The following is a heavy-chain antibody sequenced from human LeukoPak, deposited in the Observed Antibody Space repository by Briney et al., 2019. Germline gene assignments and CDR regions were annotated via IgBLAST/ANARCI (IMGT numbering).Heavy chain of an antibody. Sequence: PGGSLRLSCAASGFTFTSCEMNWVRQAPGKGLEWASYISGRGSTIYYADSVKGRFTISRDNAKNSLYLQMNSLRAEDTAVYYCAREIFRWGGYWGQGTLVTVSS. CDR3: AREIFRWGGY. CDR1: GFTFTSCE. V-gene: IGHV3-48*03. D-gene: IGHD3-3*01. J-gene: IGHJ4*02. CDR2: ISGRGSTI.